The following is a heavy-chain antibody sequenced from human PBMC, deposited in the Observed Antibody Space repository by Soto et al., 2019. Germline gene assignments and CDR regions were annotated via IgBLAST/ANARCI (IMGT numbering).Heavy chain of an antibody. D-gene: IGHD6-13*01. CDR3: ARGQKGYSSSWYGD. CDR2: INHVGGT. CDR1: GGSFSGYY. Sequence: QVHLQQWGAGLLKPSETLSLTCAVYGGSFSGYYWSWIRQPPGKGLEWIGEINHVGGTNYNPSLKSRLTISVDTSKNQSSLKVNSGTAADTAVYYCARGQKGYSSSWYGDWGQGTPVTVSS. V-gene: IGHV4-34*01. J-gene: IGHJ4*02.